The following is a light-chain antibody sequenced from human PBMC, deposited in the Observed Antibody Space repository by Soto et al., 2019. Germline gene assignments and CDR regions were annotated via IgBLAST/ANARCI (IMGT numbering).Light chain of an antibody. CDR2: DAS. Sequence: EIVLTQSPATLSLSPGERATLSCRASQSVSSYLAWYQQKPGQAPRLLIYDASNRATGIPARFSGSGSVTDFTLTISSLEPEDFAVYYCQQRSNWPPYTLGQGTKLEIK. CDR1: QSVSSY. J-gene: IGKJ2*01. CDR3: QQRSNWPPYT. V-gene: IGKV3-11*01.